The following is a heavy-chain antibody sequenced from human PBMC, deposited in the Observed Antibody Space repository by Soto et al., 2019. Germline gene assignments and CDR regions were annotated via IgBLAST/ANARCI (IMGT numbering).Heavy chain of an antibody. D-gene: IGHD5-18*01. CDR2: IYPGDFDT. V-gene: IGHV5-51*01. J-gene: IGHJ1*01. CDR3: ARLLGYSCGHQELFHY. CDR1: GYTFDNYW. Sequence: GESRKSSCMGSGYTFDNYWIGWVRQMPGKVLGLMGIIYPGDFDTRYRASFQGHVTMSVDKAINTPYLQWSRLATSDTAMYLCARLLGYSCGHQELFHYWGQ.